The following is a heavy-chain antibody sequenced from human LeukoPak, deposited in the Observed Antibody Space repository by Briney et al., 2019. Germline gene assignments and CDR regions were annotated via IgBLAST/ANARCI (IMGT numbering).Heavy chain of an antibody. J-gene: IGHJ4*02. Sequence: SETLSLTCTVSGGSISSYYWSWIRQPPGKGLEWIGYIYYSGSTNYNPSLKSRVTISVDTSKNQFSLRLSSVTAADTAVYYCARGSSGSSWYEDYWGQGTLVTVSS. V-gene: IGHV4-59*01. CDR1: GGSISSYY. D-gene: IGHD6-13*01. CDR2: IYYSGST. CDR3: ARGSSGSSWYEDY.